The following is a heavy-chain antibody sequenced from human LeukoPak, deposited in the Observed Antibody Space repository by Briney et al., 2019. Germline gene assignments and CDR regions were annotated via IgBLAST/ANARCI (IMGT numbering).Heavy chain of an antibody. V-gene: IGHV4-59*08. J-gene: IGHJ4*02. CDR1: GGSISSCY. D-gene: IGHD6-13*01. Sequence: SETLSLTCTVSGGSISSCYWSWVRQPPGKGLEWIGYIYYSGSTNYNPSLKSRVTISVDTSKNQFSLKLSSVTAADTAVYYCARSRSSWELYYFDYWGQGTLVTVSS. CDR3: ARSRSSWELYYFDY. CDR2: IYYSGST.